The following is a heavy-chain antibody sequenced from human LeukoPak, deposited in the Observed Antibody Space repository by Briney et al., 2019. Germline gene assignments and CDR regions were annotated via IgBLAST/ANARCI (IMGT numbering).Heavy chain of an antibody. Sequence: GGSLRLSCAASGFTVSSGYMSWVRQAPGKGLEWVSVIYSGGNTYCADSVKGRFTISRDNSKNTLYLQMNSLRAEDTAVYYCARDRPDPNYYYGMDVWGQGTTVTVSS. D-gene: IGHD1-14*01. J-gene: IGHJ6*02. V-gene: IGHV3-53*01. CDR3: ARDRPDPNYYYGMDV. CDR2: IYSGGNT. CDR1: GFTVSSGY.